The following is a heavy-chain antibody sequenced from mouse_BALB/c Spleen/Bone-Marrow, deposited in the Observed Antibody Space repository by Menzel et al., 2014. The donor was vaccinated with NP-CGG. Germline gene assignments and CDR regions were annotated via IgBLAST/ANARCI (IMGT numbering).Heavy chain of an antibody. CDR2: INPDSSTI. CDR1: GFDFSRYW. V-gene: IGHV4-1*02. D-gene: IGHD2-5*01. CDR3: ARQGYYSKGNY. J-gene: IGHJ2*01. Sequence: EVKLVESGGGLVQPGGSLKLSCAASGFDFSRYWMSWVRQAPGKGLEWIGEINPDSSTINYTPSLKDKFIISRDNAKNTLCLHMSKVRSEDTALYYCARQGYYSKGNYWGKDTTLTVSS.